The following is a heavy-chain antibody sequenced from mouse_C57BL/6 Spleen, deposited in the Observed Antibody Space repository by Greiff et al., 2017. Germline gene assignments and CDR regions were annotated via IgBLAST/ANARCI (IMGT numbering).Heavy chain of an antibody. J-gene: IGHJ1*03. D-gene: IGHD2-12*01. CDR1: GYSFTGYY. CDR3: ARWGYRDCFDV. V-gene: IGHV1-42*01. Sequence: EVQLQQSGPELVKPGASVKISCKASGYSFTGYYMNWVKQSPEKSLEWIGEINPSTGGTTYNQKFKAKATLTVDKSSSTAYMQLKSLTSEDSAVYYCARWGYRDCFDVWGTGTTVTVSS. CDR2: INPSTGGT.